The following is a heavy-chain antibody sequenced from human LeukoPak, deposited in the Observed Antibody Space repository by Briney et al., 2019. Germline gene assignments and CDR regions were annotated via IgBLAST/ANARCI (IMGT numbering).Heavy chain of an antibody. V-gene: IGHV1-2*04. Sequence: ASVKVSCKASGYTFTDYYMHWVRQAPGPGIEWMGWINPNSGGTNYAQKFQGWVTMTRDTSISTAYMELSRLRSDDTAVYYCARGSRITIFGVVIPRRNYYGMDVWGQGTTVTVSS. J-gene: IGHJ6*02. CDR3: ARGSRITIFGVVIPRRNYYGMDV. CDR2: INPNSGGT. D-gene: IGHD3-3*01. CDR1: GYTFTDYY.